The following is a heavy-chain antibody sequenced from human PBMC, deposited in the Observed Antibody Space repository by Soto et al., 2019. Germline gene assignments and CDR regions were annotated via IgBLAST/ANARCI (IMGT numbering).Heavy chain of an antibody. CDR2: ISPYNGNT. J-gene: IGHJ4*02. V-gene: IGHV1-18*01. D-gene: IGHD6-13*01. CDR3: ARQLATAFDY. Sequence: QVQLVQSGADVKKTGASVKVSCKASGYTFTNYNINWVRQAPGQGLEWVGWISPYNGNTYYAQKFHGRVTMTTDTYTNTVYMELRSLRSDDTALYYCARQLATAFDYWGQGTLVTVSS. CDR1: GYTFTNYN.